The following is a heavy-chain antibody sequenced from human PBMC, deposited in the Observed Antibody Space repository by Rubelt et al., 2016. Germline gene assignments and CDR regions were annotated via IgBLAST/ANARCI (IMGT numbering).Heavy chain of an antibody. D-gene: IGHD1-1*01. J-gene: IGHJ4*02. CDR2: INHSGST. CDR1: GGSISSSTYY. Sequence: QLQLQESGPGLVKPSETLSLTCTVSGGSISSSTYYWGWIRQPPGQGLEWIGEINHSGSTYYNPSLKSRVTISVDTSKNQFSLKLSSVTAADTAVYYCARQYERLERLIDYWGQGTLVTVSS. V-gene: IGHV4-39*01. CDR3: ARQYERLERLIDY.